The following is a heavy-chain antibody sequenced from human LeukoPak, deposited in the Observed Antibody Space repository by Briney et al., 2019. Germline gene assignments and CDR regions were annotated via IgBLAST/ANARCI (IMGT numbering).Heavy chain of an antibody. D-gene: IGHD3-3*01. V-gene: IGHV1-2*02. J-gene: IGHJ5*02. CDR3: ARDVKGVLRFLEWLLDNWFDP. Sequence: ASVKVSCKASGYTFTGYYMHWVRQAPGQGLEWMGWINPNRGGTNYAQKFQGRVTMTRDTSISTAYMELSRLRSDDTAVYYCARDVKGVLRFLEWLLDNWFDPWGQGTLVTVSP. CDR2: INPNRGGT. CDR1: GYTFTGYY.